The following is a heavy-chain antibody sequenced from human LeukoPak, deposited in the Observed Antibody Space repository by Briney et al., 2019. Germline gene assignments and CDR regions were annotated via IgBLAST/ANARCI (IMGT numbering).Heavy chain of an antibody. D-gene: IGHD6-19*01. V-gene: IGHV4-34*01. CDR2: INHSGST. CDR1: GGSFSGYY. Sequence: SETLSLTCAVYGGSFSGYYWSWIRQPPGKGLEWIGEINHSGSTNYNPSLKSRVTISVDTSKNQFSLKLSAVTAADTAIYYCARWGSGWYFDYWGQGNLVIVSS. CDR3: ARWGSGWYFDY. J-gene: IGHJ4*02.